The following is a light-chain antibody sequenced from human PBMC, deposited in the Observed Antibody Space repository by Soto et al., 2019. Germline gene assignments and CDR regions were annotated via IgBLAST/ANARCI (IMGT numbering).Light chain of an antibody. CDR2: DVT. V-gene: IGLV2-14*03. J-gene: IGLJ2*01. CDR1: SSDVGGYNY. Sequence: QSVLTQPASVSGSPGQSITISCTGTSSDVGGYNYVSWYQHHPGKAPKLIVYDVTNRPSGVSNRFSGSKSGTTASLTISGLQAEDEADYYCSSYTSSSIVVFGGGTKLTVL. CDR3: SSYTSSSIVV.